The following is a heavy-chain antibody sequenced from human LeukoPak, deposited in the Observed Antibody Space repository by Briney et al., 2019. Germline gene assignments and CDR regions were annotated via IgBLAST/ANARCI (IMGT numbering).Heavy chain of an antibody. D-gene: IGHD3-22*01. CDR2: INPIGGST. CDR1: GYTFTSYY. CDR3: AGVFSSSGYGY. Sequence: ASVKVSCKASGYTFTSYYMHWVRQAPGQGLAWMGIINPIGGSTSYAQKFQGRVTMTRGTSTSTVYMELSSLRSEDTAVYYCAGVFSSSGYGYWGQGTLVTVSS. V-gene: IGHV1-46*01. J-gene: IGHJ4*02.